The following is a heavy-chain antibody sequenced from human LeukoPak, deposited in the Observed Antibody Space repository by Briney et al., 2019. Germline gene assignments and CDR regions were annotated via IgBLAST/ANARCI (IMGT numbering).Heavy chain of an antibody. CDR2: IWSDSTNR. CDR1: GFIFSHHG. J-gene: IGHJ4*01. CDR3: ARDAQRGFDYSNSLKN. D-gene: IGHD4-11*01. V-gene: IGHV3-33*01. Sequence: PGGSLRLPCAASGFIFSHHGMRWVRQAPGKGLEWVAVIWSDSTNRYYADSVKGRFTISRDNSQNTVFLQMNSLRVKDTAIYYCARDAQRGFDYSNSLKNWGHGTLVTVSS.